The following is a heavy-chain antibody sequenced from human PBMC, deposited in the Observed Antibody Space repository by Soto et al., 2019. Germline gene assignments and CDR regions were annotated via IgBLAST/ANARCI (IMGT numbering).Heavy chain of an antibody. V-gene: IGHV3-23*01. D-gene: IGHD3-9*01. J-gene: IGHJ4*02. CDR2: IGDSSHGP. Sequence: EVQLLESGGGLVQPGGSLRLSCAASGFTFSSYVMSWVRQAPGKGLEWVSGIGDSSHGPYYADSVKRGFTISRNDSKNTLHLQMNSLRAEETAVYYCAKPWGMTGVSRWYFFENWGQGTLVTVSA. CDR3: AKPWGMTGVSRWYFFEN. CDR1: GFTFSSYV.